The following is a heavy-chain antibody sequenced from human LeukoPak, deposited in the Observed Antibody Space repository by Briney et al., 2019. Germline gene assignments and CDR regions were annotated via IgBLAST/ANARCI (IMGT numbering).Heavy chain of an antibody. D-gene: IGHD3-10*01. CDR2: IYYTGST. CDR3: ARVRYVSYIYYYYHMDV. V-gene: IGHV4-59*01. Sequence: SETLSLTCTVSGGSISGFYWSWIRRPPGKGLEWIGYIYYTGSTDYNPSLKSRVTISVDTSKNQFSLKLTSVTAADTAVYYCARVRYVSYIYYYYHMDVWGKGTPVTVSS. CDR1: GGSISGFY. J-gene: IGHJ6*03.